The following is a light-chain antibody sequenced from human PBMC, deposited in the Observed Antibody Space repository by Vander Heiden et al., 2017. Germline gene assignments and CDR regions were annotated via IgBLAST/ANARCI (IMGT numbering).Light chain of an antibody. Sequence: EIVMPQSPATLSVSPGERATLSCRASQSVSSNLAWYQQKPGQAPRLLIYGASTRATGIPARFSGSGSGTEFTLTISILQSEDFAVYYCQQYNNWPPLTFGGGTKVEIK. V-gene: IGKV3-15*01. CDR3: QQYNNWPPLT. CDR1: QSVSSN. J-gene: IGKJ4*01. CDR2: GAS.